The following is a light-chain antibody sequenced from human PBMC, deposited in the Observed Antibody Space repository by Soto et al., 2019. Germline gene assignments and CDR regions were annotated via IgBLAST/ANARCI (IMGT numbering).Light chain of an antibody. V-gene: IGKV2-28*01. Sequence: DGVMTQSPLSLPVTPGEPASISCRSSQSLLHSNGYNYLDWYLQKPGQSPPLLISLGSNRASGVHGRFSGSGSGTDFTPKISRGEAEDVGVYYCMQALQTPTWPFGQGTKVEIK. CDR1: QSLLHSNGYNY. J-gene: IGKJ1*01. CDR3: MQALQTPTWP. CDR2: LGS.